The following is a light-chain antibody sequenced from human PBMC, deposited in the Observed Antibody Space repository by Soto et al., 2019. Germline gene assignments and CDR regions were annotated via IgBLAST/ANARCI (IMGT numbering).Light chain of an antibody. J-gene: IGLJ1*01. V-gene: IGLV2-11*01. Sequence: QSALTQPRSVSGSPGQSVTISCTGTSSDVGRFEYVSWYQQHPGEAPKVVVYDITKRPSGVPDRFPGSKSGNTASLTISGLQAEDEADYYCCSYAGIYSYVFGTGTKVTVL. CDR1: SSDVGRFEY. CDR3: CSYAGIYSYV. CDR2: DIT.